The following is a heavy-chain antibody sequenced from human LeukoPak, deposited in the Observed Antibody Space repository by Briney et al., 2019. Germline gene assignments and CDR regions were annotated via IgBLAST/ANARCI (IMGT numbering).Heavy chain of an antibody. CDR3: ARGRYPSGYFDY. CDR1: GFTVRSNY. Sequence: GGSLRLSCAASGFTVRSNYMSWVRQAPGKGLEWVSVIYSGGGTYYADSVKGRFTFSRDNSKNTLRLQMNSLRVEDTAVYYCARGRYPSGYFDYWGQGTPVTVSS. J-gene: IGHJ4*02. CDR2: IYSGGGT. D-gene: IGHD2-2*02. V-gene: IGHV3-53*01.